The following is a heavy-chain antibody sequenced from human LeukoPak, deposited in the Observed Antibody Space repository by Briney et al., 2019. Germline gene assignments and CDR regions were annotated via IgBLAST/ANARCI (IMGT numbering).Heavy chain of an antibody. CDR3: ARKGGDDDYGDYQGYYYYMDV. CDR1: GGSISSYY. D-gene: IGHD4-17*01. CDR2: IYYSGST. V-gene: IGHV4-59*01. Sequence: SETLSLTCTVSGGSISSYYWSWIRQPPGKGLEWIGYIYYSGSTNYNPSLKSRVTISVDTPKNQFSLKLSSVTAADTAVYYCARKGGDDDYGDYQGYYYYMDVWGKGTTATVSS. J-gene: IGHJ6*03.